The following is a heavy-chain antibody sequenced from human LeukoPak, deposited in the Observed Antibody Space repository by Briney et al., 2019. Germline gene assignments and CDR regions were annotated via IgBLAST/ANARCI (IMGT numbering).Heavy chain of an antibody. CDR2: INPNSGGT. V-gene: IGHV1-2*02. CDR3: ARNPRTYYGGNSWFDP. CDR1: GYTFTGYY. D-gene: IGHD4-23*01. Sequence: GASVKVSCKASGYTFTGYYMHWVRQAPGQGLEWMGWINPNSGGTNYAQKFQGRVTMTRDTSISTAYMELSRLRSDDTAVYYCARNPRTYYGGNSWFDPWGQGTLVTVSS. J-gene: IGHJ5*02.